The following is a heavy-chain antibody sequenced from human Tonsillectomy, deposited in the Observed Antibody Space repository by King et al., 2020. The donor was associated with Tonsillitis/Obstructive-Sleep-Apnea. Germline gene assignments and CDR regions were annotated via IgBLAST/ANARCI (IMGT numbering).Heavy chain of an antibody. J-gene: IGHJ4*02. D-gene: IGHD2-21*01. CDR1: GGSISSYY. V-gene: IGHV4-59*08. Sequence: VQLQESGPGLVKPSETLSLTCTVSGGSISSYYWSWIQQPPGKGLEWIGYIYYSGSTNYNPSLKSRVTISVDTSKNQFSLKLSSVTAADTAVYYCARLSCGGDCYLGYFDYWGQGTLVTVSS. CDR2: IYYSGST. CDR3: ARLSCGGDCYLGYFDY.